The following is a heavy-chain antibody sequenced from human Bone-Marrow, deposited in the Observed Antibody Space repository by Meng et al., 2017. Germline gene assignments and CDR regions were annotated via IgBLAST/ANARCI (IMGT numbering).Heavy chain of an antibody. J-gene: IGHJ5*02. Sequence: QVQLQESGPGLVKPSQNLSPTCTVSGCSISSNDYYWSWIRQPPGKGLEWIGYIYYSGSTYYNPSLKSRVTISVDTSKNQFSLKLSSVTAADTAVYYCARVPKGGYDSGNWFDPWGQGTLVTVSS. CDR3: ARVPKGGYDSGNWFDP. D-gene: IGHD5-12*01. CDR2: IYYSGST. CDR1: GCSISSNDYY. V-gene: IGHV4-30-4*01.